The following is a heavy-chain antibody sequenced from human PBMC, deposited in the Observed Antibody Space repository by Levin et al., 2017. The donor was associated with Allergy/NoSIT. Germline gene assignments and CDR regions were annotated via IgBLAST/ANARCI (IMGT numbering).Heavy chain of an antibody. J-gene: IGHJ6*02. V-gene: IGHV4-34*01. D-gene: IGHD6-6*01. CDR3: ARGIWFSIATRRMLYNGMDV. Sequence: PSETLSLTCAVYGGSLSGHYWSWIRQPPGKGVEWIGEINHSGRTNYNPSLKSRVTISVDMSKKQFSLKLTSLTAADTAVYYCARGIWFSIATRRMLYNGMDVWGQGTTVTVSS. CDR2: INHSGRT. CDR1: GGSLSGHY.